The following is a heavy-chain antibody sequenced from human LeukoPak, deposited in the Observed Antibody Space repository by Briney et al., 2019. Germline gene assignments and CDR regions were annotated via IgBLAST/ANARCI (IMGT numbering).Heavy chain of an antibody. CDR3: ARSGGGLDY. D-gene: IGHD2-15*01. CDR2: IGNSDSDT. V-gene: IGHV3-48*03. CDR1: GFTFSPYG. Sequence: GGSLRLSCAASGFTFSPYGMIWVRQAPGKGLEWVSYIGNSDSDTYYSDSVKGRFTTSRDNAKNSLYLQMNSLRAEDTAVYYCARSGGGLDYWGQGTLVTVSS. J-gene: IGHJ4*02.